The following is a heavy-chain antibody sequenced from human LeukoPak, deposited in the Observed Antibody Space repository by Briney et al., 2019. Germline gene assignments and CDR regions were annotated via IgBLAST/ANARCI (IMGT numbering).Heavy chain of an antibody. Sequence: GASVKVSCKASGYTFTSYGISWVRQAPGQGLEWMGWISGYNGNTIYAQKFQGRVTMTTDTSTSTAYMELRSLRSDDTAVYYCARGKVDFGAVADIDYWGQGTLVTVSS. CDR2: ISGYNGNT. J-gene: IGHJ4*02. CDR1: GYTFTSYG. V-gene: IGHV1-18*01. CDR3: ARGKVDFGAVADIDY. D-gene: IGHD6-19*01.